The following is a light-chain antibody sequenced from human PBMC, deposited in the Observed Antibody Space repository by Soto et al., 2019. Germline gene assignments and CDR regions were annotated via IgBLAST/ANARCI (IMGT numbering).Light chain of an antibody. CDR1: SSEVGGYNY. J-gene: IGLJ1*01. V-gene: IGLV2-14*03. Sequence: QSVLTQPASLSGSPGQSLTISCTGTSSEVGGYNYVSWYQHHPGKAPKLMIYDVSNRPSGVSNRFSGSKSGNTASLTISGLQPEEEADYYCSSYTTSNTRQIVFGTGTKVTVL. CDR2: DVS. CDR3: SSYTTSNTRQIV.